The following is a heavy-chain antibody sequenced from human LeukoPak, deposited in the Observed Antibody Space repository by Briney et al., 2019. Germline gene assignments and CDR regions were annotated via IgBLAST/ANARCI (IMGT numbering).Heavy chain of an antibody. CDR2: IKQDGSEK. CDR1: GFTSSSYW. J-gene: IGHJ4*02. V-gene: IGHV3-7*01. D-gene: IGHD6-19*01. CDR3: ARDRGSSGWYAFDY. Sequence: GGPLRISCAASGFTSSSYWMSWVRQAPGKGLEWVANIKQDGSEKYYVDSVKGRFTISRDNAKNSLYLQMNSLRAEDTAVYYCARDRGSSGWYAFDYWGQGTLITVSS.